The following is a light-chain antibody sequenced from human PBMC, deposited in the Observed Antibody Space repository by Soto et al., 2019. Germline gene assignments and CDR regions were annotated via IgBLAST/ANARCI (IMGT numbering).Light chain of an antibody. CDR1: QTISTY. J-gene: IGKJ2*01. V-gene: IGKV1-39*01. CDR2: TAS. CDR3: QQTFRTPHT. Sequence: DIQMTQSPSSLSASVGDRVTITCRASQTISTYLSWYQQKPVKAPNLLIYTASTLQVGVPSRFSGSGSGTDFSLTISSLQPEDFATYYCQQTFRTPHTFGRGTTL.